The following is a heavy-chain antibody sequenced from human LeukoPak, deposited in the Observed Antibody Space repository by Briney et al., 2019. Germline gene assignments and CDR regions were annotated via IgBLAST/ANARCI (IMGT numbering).Heavy chain of an antibody. V-gene: IGHV4-39*01. CDR2: IYYSGST. CDR1: GGSISSSSYY. CDR3: ARLYYDSSGYYQICYFDY. D-gene: IGHD3-22*01. J-gene: IGHJ4*02. Sequence: SETLSLTCTVSGGSISSSSYYWGWIRQPPGKGLEWIGSIYYSGSTYYNPSLKSRVTISVDTSKNQTSLNLSSVTAADTAVYYCARLYYDSSGYYQICYFDYWGQGTLVTVSS.